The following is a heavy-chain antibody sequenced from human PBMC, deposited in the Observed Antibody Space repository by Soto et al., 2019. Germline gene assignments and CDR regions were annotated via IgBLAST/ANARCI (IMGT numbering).Heavy chain of an antibody. CDR1: GYTFTSYA. V-gene: IGHV1-3*01. CDR2: INAGNGNT. Sequence: GASVKVSCKASGYTFTSYAMHWVRQAPGQRLEWMGWINAGNGNTKYSQKFQGRVTITRDTSASTAYMELSSLRSEDTAVYYCARGPFQAGSSGYFGRLRAEYFQHWGQGTLVTVSS. J-gene: IGHJ1*01. D-gene: IGHD3-22*01. CDR3: ARGPFQAGSSGYFGRLRAEYFQH.